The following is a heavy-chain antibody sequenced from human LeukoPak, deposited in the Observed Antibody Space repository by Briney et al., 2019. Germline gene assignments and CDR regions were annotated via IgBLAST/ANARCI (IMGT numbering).Heavy chain of an antibody. J-gene: IGHJ3*02. CDR2: FDPEDGET. CDR1: GYTLTELS. D-gene: IGHD2-15*01. V-gene: IGHV1-24*01. CDR3: ATDYCSGGSCYVGAFDI. Sequence: ASVKVSCKVSGYTLTELSMHWVRQAPAKGLEWMGGFDPEDGETIYAQKFQGRVTMTEDTSTDTAYMELSSLRSEDTAVYYCATDYCSGGSCYVGAFDIWGQGTMVTVSS.